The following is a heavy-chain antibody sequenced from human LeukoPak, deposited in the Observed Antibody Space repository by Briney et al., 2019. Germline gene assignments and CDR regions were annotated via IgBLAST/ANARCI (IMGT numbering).Heavy chain of an antibody. V-gene: IGHV4-59*01. Sequence: SETLSLTCTVSGGSISTYYWSWIRQPPGKGLEWIGCVYYSGSTNCNPSLKSRVTISVDTSKNQFSLKLSSVTAADTAVYYCARLPRYCSTTTCYLNYFDFWGQGTLVTVSS. CDR3: ARLPRYCSTTTCYLNYFDF. CDR2: VYYSGST. D-gene: IGHD2-2*01. J-gene: IGHJ4*02. CDR1: GGSISTYY.